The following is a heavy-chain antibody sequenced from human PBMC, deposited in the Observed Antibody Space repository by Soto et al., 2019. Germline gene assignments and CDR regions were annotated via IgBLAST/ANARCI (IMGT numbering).Heavy chain of an antibody. Sequence: GGSLRLSCAASGFTFSSNAMHWVRQAPGKGLEWVAVISYDVSNKYYVDSVKGRFTISRDKSKNTLYLQMNSLRAEDTAVYYCAKAGYGSGNYYSDYWGQGTLVTVSS. CDR1: GFTFSSNA. V-gene: IGHV3-30*18. CDR2: ISYDVSNK. D-gene: IGHD3-10*01. J-gene: IGHJ4*02. CDR3: AKAGYGSGNYYSDY.